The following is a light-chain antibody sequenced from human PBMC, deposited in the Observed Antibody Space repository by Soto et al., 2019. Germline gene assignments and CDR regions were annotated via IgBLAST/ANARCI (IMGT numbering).Light chain of an antibody. CDR1: QSVDGD. CDR3: QQYHQWPRT. CDR2: GAS. Sequence: VVMTQSPASLSVSPGEIVTLSCRASQSVDGDLAWFQQKPGKAPRLLISGASTRAAGIPDRFSGSGSGTAFTLPITSLQSDDFAAYYCQQYHQWPRTFGRGTKVENK. V-gene: IGKV3-15*01. J-gene: IGKJ1*01.